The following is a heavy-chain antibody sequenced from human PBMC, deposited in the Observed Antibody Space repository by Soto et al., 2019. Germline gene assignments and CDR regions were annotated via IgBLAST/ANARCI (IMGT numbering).Heavy chain of an antibody. V-gene: IGHV4-61*01. CDR2: IYYTGST. D-gene: IGHD2-2*01. CDR1: GGSVNSDSHN. J-gene: IGHJ4*02. Sequence: QVQLQESGPGLVKPSETLSLTCTVSGGSVNSDSHNWSWIRQPPGKGLEWIGYIYYTGSTNYNPSLKSRVTISLDTSRNQFSLKLSSVTAADTAVLYCAREYANSPEAFDFWGQGALVTVSS. CDR3: AREYANSPEAFDF.